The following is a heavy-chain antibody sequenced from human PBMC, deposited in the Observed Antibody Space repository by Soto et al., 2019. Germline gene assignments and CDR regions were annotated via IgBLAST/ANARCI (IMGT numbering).Heavy chain of an antibody. CDR2: INWNGGST. CDR1: GFTFDDYG. Sequence: EVQLVESGGGVVRPGGSLRLSCAASGFTFDDYGMSWVRQAPGKGLEWVSGINWNGGSTGYADSVKGRFTISRDNAKNSLYLQMNSPRAEDTALYYCARDRSYGSGSYYNREGGYFDYWGQGTLVTVSS. J-gene: IGHJ4*02. D-gene: IGHD3-10*01. V-gene: IGHV3-20*04. CDR3: ARDRSYGSGSYYNREGGYFDY.